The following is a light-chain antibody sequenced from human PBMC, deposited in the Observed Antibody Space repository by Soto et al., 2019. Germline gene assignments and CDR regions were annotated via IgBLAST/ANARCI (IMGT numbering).Light chain of an antibody. CDR3: QQRYNWPPLT. CDR2: NTS. CDR1: QTVGSF. Sequence: EIVLTQSPATLSLSPGERATLSCRASQTVGSFLAGYQHKPGQAPRLLIYNTSKRANGIPARFSGSGSGTDVTLTISSLEPEDFAVYYCQQRYNWPPLTFGGGTKVEMK. J-gene: IGKJ4*01. V-gene: IGKV3-11*01.